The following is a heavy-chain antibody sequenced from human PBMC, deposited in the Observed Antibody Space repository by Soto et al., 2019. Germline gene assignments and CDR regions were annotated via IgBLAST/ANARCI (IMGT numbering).Heavy chain of an antibody. V-gene: IGHV3-9*01. J-gene: IGHJ6*03. D-gene: IGHD6-19*01. CDR3: AKDCKSSGWPYYYYYYMDV. Sequence: GGSLRLSCAVSGFTFDDYAMHWVRQAPGKGLEWVSGISWNSGSIGYADSVKGRFTISRDNAKNSLYLQMNSLRAEDTALYYCAKDCKSSGWPYYYYYYMDVWGKGTTVTVSS. CDR2: ISWNSGSI. CDR1: GFTFDDYA.